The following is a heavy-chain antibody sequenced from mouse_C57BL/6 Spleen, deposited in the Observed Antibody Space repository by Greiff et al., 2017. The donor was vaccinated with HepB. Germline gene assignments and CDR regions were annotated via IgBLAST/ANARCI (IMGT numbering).Heavy chain of an antibody. CDR3: ARSDYSNYEDYAMDY. D-gene: IGHD2-5*01. J-gene: IGHJ4*01. CDR1: GYTFTSYG. V-gene: IGHV1-81*01. CDR2: IYPRSGNT. Sequence: VQLQQSGAELARPGASVKLSCKASGYTFTSYGISWVKQRTGQGLEWIGEIYPRSGNTYYNETFKGKATLTTDKSSSTAYMALRSLTSDDSAVYFCARSDYSNYEDYAMDYWGQGTSVTVSS.